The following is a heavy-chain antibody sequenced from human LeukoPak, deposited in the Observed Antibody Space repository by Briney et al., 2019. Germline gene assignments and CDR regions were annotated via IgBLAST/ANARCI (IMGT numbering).Heavy chain of an antibody. J-gene: IGHJ4*02. D-gene: IGHD1-26*01. CDR1: GGTFSNYA. Sequence: SVKVSCKASGGTFSNYAISWVRQAPGQGLEWMGGIIPIFGTTNYAQKFQGRVTITADESTSTAYMELSSLRSEDTAVYYCARVGSENGFDYWGQGTLVTVSS. V-gene: IGHV1-69*13. CDR3: ARVGSENGFDY. CDR2: IIPIFGTT.